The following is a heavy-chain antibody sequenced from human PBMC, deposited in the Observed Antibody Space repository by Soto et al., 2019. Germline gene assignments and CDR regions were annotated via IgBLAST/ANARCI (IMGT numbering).Heavy chain of an antibody. V-gene: IGHV4-61*01. D-gene: IGHD5-18*01. J-gene: IGHJ4*02. CDR2: IYYSGST. Sequence: PSETLSLTCTVSGGSVSSGSYYWSWIRQPPGKGLEWIGYIYYSGSTNYNPSLKSRVTISVDTSKNQFSLKLSSVTAADTAVYYCARAPRGYSYGHYFDYWGQGTLVTVSS. CDR1: GGSVSSGSYY. CDR3: ARAPRGYSYGHYFDY.